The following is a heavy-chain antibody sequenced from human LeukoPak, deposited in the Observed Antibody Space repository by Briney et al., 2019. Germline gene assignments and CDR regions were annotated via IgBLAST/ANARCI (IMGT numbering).Heavy chain of an antibody. D-gene: IGHD6-19*01. Sequence: GGSLRLSCAASGFTFSSYGMSWVRQAPGKGLEWVSGINWNGGSTGYADSVKGRFTISRDNAKNSLYLQMNSLRAEDTALYYCARESSSGSWYYFDYWGQGTLVTVSS. CDR2: INWNGGST. V-gene: IGHV3-20*04. CDR1: GFTFSSYG. CDR3: ARESSSGSWYYFDY. J-gene: IGHJ4*02.